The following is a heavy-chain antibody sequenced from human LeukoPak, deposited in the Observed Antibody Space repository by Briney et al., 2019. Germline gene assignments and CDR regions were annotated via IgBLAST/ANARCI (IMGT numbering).Heavy chain of an antibody. D-gene: IGHD3-22*01. Sequence: SETLSLTCTVSGGSISSYYWSWIGQPPGKGLEWIGYIYYSGSTNYNPSLKSRVTISVDTSKNQFSLKLSSVTAADTAVYYCARLLASSGYYCGIDPWGQGTLVTVSS. V-gene: IGHV4-59*08. CDR3: ARLLASSGYYCGIDP. J-gene: IGHJ5*02. CDR2: IYYSGST. CDR1: GGSISSYY.